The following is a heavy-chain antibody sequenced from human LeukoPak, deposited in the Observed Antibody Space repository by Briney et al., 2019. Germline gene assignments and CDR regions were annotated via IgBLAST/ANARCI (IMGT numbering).Heavy chain of an antibody. V-gene: IGHV4-39*01. Sequence: SETLSLTCTVSGGSISSSSYYWGWIRQPPGKGLEWIGSIYYSGSTYYNPSLKSRVTISVDTSKTQFSLKLSSVTAADTAVYYCARVYGSGSYYNGYYYYYMDVWGKGTTVTISS. D-gene: IGHD3-10*01. CDR2: IYYSGST. CDR1: GGSISSSSYY. CDR3: ARVYGSGSYYNGYYYYYMDV. J-gene: IGHJ6*03.